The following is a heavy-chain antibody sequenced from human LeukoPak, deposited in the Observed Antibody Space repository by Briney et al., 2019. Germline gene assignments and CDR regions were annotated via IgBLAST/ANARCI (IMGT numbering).Heavy chain of an antibody. CDR3: AGDQLALNALNL. V-gene: IGHV4-59*11. Sequence: PSETLSLTCTVSGGSMISHYCSWIRQPPGKGLEWLGYISHIGSTNYSPSLKSRVTISVDTSKNQFSLRLSSVTAADTAVYFCAGDQLALNALNLWGQGTMVSVSS. J-gene: IGHJ3*01. CDR1: GGSMISHY. D-gene: IGHD1-1*01. CDR2: ISHIGST.